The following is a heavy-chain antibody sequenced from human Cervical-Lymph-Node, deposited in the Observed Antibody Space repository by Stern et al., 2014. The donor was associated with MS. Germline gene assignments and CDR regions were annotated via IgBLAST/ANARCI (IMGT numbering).Heavy chain of an antibody. V-gene: IGHV4-39*01. CDR2: ISSSGST. Sequence: QLVESGPGLVKPSETLSLTCTVSGGSISSTSYYWGWIRQPPGKGLEWVGAISSSGSTYYNPSLQSLVTISVDTSKNQFSLNLGAVTAADTAVYYCARPPFGDGYFDLWGRGTLVTVSS. D-gene: IGHD3-10*01. J-gene: IGHJ2*01. CDR1: GGSISSTSYY. CDR3: ARPPFGDGYFDL.